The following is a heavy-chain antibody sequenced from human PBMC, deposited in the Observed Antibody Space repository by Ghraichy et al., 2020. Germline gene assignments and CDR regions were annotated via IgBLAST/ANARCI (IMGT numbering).Heavy chain of an antibody. CDR1: GFTFSSST. V-gene: IGHV3-48*02. CDR3: AKDGVYASGY. CDR2: ISSSSSTI. J-gene: IGHJ4*02. Sequence: GGSLRLSCAASGFTFSSSTMTWVRQAPGKGLEWISYISSSSSTIYYADSVKGRFTISRDNAKNSLYLQMNSLRDEDTAVYYCAKDGVYASGYWGQGALVTVSS. D-gene: IGHD5/OR15-5a*01.